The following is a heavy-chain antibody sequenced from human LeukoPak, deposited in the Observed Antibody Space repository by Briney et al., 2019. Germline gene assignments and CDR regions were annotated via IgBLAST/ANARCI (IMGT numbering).Heavy chain of an antibody. D-gene: IGHD5-24*01. Sequence: VASVKVSCKASGYTFTGYYMHWVRQAPGQGLEWMGWINPNSGGTNYSQNFQGRVTMTRDTSISTVYMELSRLTSADTAVYYCARRHLRMRSYDYWGQGPLVIVSS. V-gene: IGHV1-2*02. CDR2: INPNSGGT. CDR3: ARRHLRMRSYDY. J-gene: IGHJ4*02. CDR1: GYTFTGYY.